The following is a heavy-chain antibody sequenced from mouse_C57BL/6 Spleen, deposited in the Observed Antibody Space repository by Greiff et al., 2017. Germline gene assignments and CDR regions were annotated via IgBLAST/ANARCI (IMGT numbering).Heavy chain of an antibody. CDR3: AIYGSSYDFDY. CDR2: ISPRSGNT. D-gene: IGHD1-1*01. CDR1: GYTFTSYG. Sequence: QVQLKQSVAELARPGASVKLSCKASGYTFTSYGISWVKQRTGQGLEWIGEISPRSGNTYYNAKFKGKATLTAAKSSSTAYLELRSLTSENSAVYFSAIYGSSYDFDYWGKGTTLTVSS. J-gene: IGHJ2*01. V-gene: IGHV1-81*01.